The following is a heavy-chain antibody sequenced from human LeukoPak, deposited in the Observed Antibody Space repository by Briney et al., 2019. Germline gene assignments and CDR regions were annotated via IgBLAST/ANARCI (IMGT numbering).Heavy chain of an antibody. D-gene: IGHD5-18*01. CDR3: ARGVVDTAMSNAFDI. J-gene: IGHJ3*02. V-gene: IGHV4-59*01. CDR1: GGSISSYY. CDR2: IYYSGST. Sequence: SETLSLTCTVSGGSISSYYWSWLRQPPGKGLEWIGYIYYSGSTNYNPSLKSRVTISVDTSKNQFSLKLSSVTAADTAVYYCARGVVDTAMSNAFDIWGQGTMVTVSS.